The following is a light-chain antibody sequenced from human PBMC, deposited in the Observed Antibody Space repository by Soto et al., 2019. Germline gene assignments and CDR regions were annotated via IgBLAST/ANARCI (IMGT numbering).Light chain of an antibody. V-gene: IGKV3-20*01. CDR1: QTVSSSF. CDR3: QQYFTSPLN. Sequence: EVVLTQSPGTLSLSPGERATLSCRASQTVSSSFLAWYQQKPGQAPRLLIYGVSSRATGIPDRFSGTGSGTDFTLTISRLEPEDFAVYYCQQYFTSPLNLGGGTKVEIK. CDR2: GVS. J-gene: IGKJ4*01.